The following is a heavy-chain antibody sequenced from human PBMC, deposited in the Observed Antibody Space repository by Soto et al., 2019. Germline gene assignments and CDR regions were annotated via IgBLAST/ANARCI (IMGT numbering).Heavy chain of an antibody. CDR2: INPNSGGT. J-gene: IGHJ6*02. D-gene: IGHD3-3*01. CDR1: GYTFTGYY. V-gene: IGHV1-2*04. CDR3: ARVTIFGGYYGMDV. Sequence: ASVKVSCKASGYTFTGYYMHWVRQAPGQGLEWMGWINPNSGGTNYAQKFQGWVTMTRDMSITTAYMELSRLRFDDTAVYYCARVTIFGGYYGMDVWGQGTTVTVSS.